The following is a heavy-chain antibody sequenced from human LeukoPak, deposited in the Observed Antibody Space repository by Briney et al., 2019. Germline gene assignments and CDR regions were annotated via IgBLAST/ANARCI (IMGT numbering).Heavy chain of an antibody. Sequence: AGGSLRLSCAASGFIVSNNFMSWVRQAPGKGLEWVSVLYSAGSTFYVDSVKGRCTISRDNSKNMLFLQMNSLRVEDTAIYYCAGSPWDGIRGVGSDYLDYWGRGTLVTVSS. CDR3: AGSPWDGIRGVGSDYLDY. J-gene: IGHJ4*02. D-gene: IGHD6-6*01. CDR1: GFIVSNNF. V-gene: IGHV3-53*01. CDR2: LYSAGST.